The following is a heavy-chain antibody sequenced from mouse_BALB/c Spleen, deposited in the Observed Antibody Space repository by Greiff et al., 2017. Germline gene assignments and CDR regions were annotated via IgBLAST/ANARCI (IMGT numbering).Heavy chain of an antibody. CDR1: GFTFTDYY. D-gene: IGHD1-1*01. CDR3: ARVTTEYAMDY. J-gene: IGHJ4*01. V-gene: IGHV7-3*02. Sequence: EVHLVESGGGLVQPGGSLRLSCATSGFTFTDYYMRWVRQPPGKALEWLGFIRNKANGYTTEYSASVKGRFTISRDNSQSILYLQMNTLRAEDSATYYCARVTTEYAMDYWGQGTSVTVSS. CDR2: IRNKANGYTT.